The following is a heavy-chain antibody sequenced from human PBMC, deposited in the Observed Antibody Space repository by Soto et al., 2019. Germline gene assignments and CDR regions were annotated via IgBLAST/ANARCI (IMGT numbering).Heavy chain of an antibody. CDR3: ARSSIVPRLLMYPFDY. CDR1: GGSITSSSHY. Sequence: SETLSLTCIVSGGSITSSSHYWGWICQPPGKGLESIGNIYYDGNTYYNPSLKSRVTISLDTSKNQFSLRLNSVTAADTAVYYCARSSIVPRLLMYPFDYWGQGTLVTVSS. D-gene: IGHD2-8*01. J-gene: IGHJ4*02. CDR2: IYYDGNT. V-gene: IGHV4-39*01.